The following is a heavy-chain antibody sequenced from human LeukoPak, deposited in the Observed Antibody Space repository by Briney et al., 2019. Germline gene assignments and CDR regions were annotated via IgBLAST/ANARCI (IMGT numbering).Heavy chain of an antibody. CDR3: ARHYYDSSGYYYVTVSYYFDY. CDR2: IGTAGDT. D-gene: IGHD3-22*01. Sequence: AGGSLRLSCAASGFTFSSYDMHWVRQATGKGLEWVSAIGTAGDTYYPGSVKGRFTISRDNAKNSLYLQMNSLRAEDTAVYYCARHYYDSSGYYYVTVSYYFDYWGQGTLVTVYS. J-gene: IGHJ4*02. CDR1: GFTFSSYD. V-gene: IGHV3-13*01.